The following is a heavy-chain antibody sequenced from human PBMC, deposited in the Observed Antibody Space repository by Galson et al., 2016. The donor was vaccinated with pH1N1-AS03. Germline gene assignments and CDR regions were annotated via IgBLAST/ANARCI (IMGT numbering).Heavy chain of an antibody. CDR2: IYWDDDK. CDR3: SHCLSQGEGTVRFDP. Sequence: PALVKPPQTLTPTCTFSEFSLPTSGVGVAWIRQPPGKALEWLALIYWDDDKRYSPSLKNRLTITKDSFRNKVVLSMTNMGPVDTAIYYCSHCLSQGEGTVRFDPWGQGNLVTVSS. J-gene: IGHJ5*02. CDR1: EFSLPTSGVG. D-gene: IGHD3-16*01. V-gene: IGHV2-5*02.